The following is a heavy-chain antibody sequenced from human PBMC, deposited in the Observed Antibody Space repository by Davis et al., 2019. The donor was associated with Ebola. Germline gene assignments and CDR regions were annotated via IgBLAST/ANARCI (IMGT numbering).Heavy chain of an antibody. J-gene: IGHJ4*02. CDR3: AKGQVGAVAGTPIDY. Sequence: GGSLRLSCAASGFTFSDNYMTWIRQAPGKGLEWVAYISYSGATIYYADSVKGRFTISRDNAKNSLYLQMNSLRAEDTALYYCAKGQVGAVAGTPIDYWGQGTLVTVSS. V-gene: IGHV3-11*01. D-gene: IGHD6-19*01. CDR1: GFTFSDNY. CDR2: ISYSGATI.